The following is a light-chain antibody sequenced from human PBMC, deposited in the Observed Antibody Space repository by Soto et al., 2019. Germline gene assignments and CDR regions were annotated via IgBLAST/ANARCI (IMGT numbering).Light chain of an antibody. CDR1: SSDVGGYKY. CDR2: EVS. J-gene: IGLJ1*01. CDR3: SSYTSSNTHV. Sequence: SALTQPASVSGSPGQSITISCTGTSSDVGGYKYVSWYQQHPGKAPKLMIYEVSNRPSGVSNRFSGSKSGNTASLTISGLQAEDEADYYCSSYTSSNTHVFGTGTKLTVL. V-gene: IGLV2-14*01.